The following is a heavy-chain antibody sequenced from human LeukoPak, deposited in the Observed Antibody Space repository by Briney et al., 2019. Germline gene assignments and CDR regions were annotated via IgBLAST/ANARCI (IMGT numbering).Heavy chain of an antibody. D-gene: IGHD3-9*01. Sequence: PSETLSLTCTVSGGTISTYYWHWIRQPPGKGLEWXXXXYYSGHTNYNPSLKSXVXISVDTSKNQFSLSLTSVTAADTAVYYCARSDYDKILGPVHRFDPWGQGTLVTVSS. CDR1: GGTISTYY. CDR2: XYYSGHT. CDR3: ARSDYDKILGPVHRFDP. J-gene: IGHJ5*02. V-gene: IGHV4-59*01.